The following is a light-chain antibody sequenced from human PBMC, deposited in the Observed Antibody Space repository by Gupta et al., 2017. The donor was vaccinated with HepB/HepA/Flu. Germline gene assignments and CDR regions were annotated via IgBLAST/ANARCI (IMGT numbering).Light chain of an antibody. J-gene: IGKJ1*01. CDR1: QSVSIN. V-gene: IGKV3-15*01. CDR2: GAS. Sequence: EIVITQSPATLSVSPGERATLSCRASQSVSINLAWYQQKPGQAPRLIIYGASTRATGIPARFSGSGCGTEFTLTISRLQSEDFAVYYCQQYNNCPRTFGEGTKVEIK. CDR3: QQYNNCPRT.